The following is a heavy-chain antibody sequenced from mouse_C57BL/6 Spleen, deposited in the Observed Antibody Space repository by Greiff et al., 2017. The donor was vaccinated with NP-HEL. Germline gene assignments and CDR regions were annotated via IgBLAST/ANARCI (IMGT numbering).Heavy chain of an antibody. J-gene: IGHJ3*01. CDR2: INPNNGGT. CDR1: GYTFTDYN. CDR3: ARSGLLRYPFAY. V-gene: IGHV1-22*01. D-gene: IGHD1-1*01. Sequence: EVQLQQSGPELVKPGASVKMSCKASGYTFTDYNMHWVKQSHGKSLEWIGYINPNNGGTSYNQKFKGKATLTVNKSSSPAYMELRSLTSEDSAVYYCARSGLLRYPFAYWGQGTLVTVSA.